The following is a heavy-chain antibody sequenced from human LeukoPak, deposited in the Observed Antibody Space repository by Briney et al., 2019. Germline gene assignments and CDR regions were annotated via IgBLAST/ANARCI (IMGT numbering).Heavy chain of an antibody. CDR2: IKQDGSEK. J-gene: IGHJ6*02. D-gene: IGHD5-18*01. Sequence: GGSLRLSCAASGFTFSSYWMSWVRQAPGKGLEWVANIKQDGSEKYYVDSVKGRFTISRDNAKNSLYLQMNSLRAEDTAVYYCARDRPGYLGYYYYGMDVWGQGTTVTVSS. CDR3: ARDRPGYLGYYYYGMDV. CDR1: GFTFSSYW. V-gene: IGHV3-7*03.